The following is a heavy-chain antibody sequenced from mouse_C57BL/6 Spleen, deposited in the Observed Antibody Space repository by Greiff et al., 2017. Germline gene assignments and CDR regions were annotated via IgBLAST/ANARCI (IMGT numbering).Heavy chain of an antibody. V-gene: IGHV1-80*01. CDR3: ARYDGSSLYYFDY. CDR2: IYPGDGDT. D-gene: IGHD1-1*01. J-gene: IGHJ2*01. CDR1: GYAFSSYW. Sequence: VQLQQSGAELVKPGASVKISCKASGYAFSSYWMNWVKQRPGKGLEWIGQIYPGDGDTNYYGKFKGKATLTADKSSSTAYMQLSSLTSEDSAVYFCARYDGSSLYYFDYWGQGTTLTVSS.